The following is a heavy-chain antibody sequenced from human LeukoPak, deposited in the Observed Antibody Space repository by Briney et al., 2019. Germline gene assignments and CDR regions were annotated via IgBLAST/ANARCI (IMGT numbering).Heavy chain of an antibody. D-gene: IGHD4-23*01. CDR1: GFTFSSYG. Sequence: GGSVRFSGAASGFTFSSYGMQWVRQAPGKGRVGVAFIRYDGSNKYYAVSVKGTFTISRDNSKNTLYLQMNSLRAEDTAVYYCAKGGYGGKPEYFQHWGQGTLVTVSS. J-gene: IGHJ1*01. V-gene: IGHV3-30*02. CDR2: IRYDGSNK. CDR3: AKGGYGGKPEYFQH.